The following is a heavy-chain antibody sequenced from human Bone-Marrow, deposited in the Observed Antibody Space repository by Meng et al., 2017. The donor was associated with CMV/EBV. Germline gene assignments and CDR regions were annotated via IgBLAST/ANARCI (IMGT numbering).Heavy chain of an antibody. CDR3: ARERTYYYGSGSYGYNWFDP. V-gene: IGHV4-61*01. CDR1: GGSVSSGSYY. Sequence: SETLSLTCTVSGGSVSSGSYYWSWIRQPPGKGLEWIGYIYYSGSTNYNPSLKSRVTISVDTSKNQFSLKLSSVTAADTAVYYCARERTYYYGSGSYGYNWFDPWGQGTRVTVSS. D-gene: IGHD3-10*01. J-gene: IGHJ5*02. CDR2: IYYSGST.